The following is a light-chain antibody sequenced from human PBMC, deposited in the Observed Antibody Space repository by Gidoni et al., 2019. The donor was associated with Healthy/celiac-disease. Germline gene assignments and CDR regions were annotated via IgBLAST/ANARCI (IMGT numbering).Light chain of an antibody. Sequence: QSALTQPASVSGSLGQSITISCTGTSRDVGGYNYVSWYQQHPGKAPKLMIYDVSNRPSGVSNRFSGSKSGNTASLTISGLQAEYEADYYCSSYTSSSTVVFGGGTKLTVL. CDR1: SRDVGGYNY. J-gene: IGLJ2*01. V-gene: IGLV2-14*01. CDR3: SSYTSSSTVV. CDR2: DVS.